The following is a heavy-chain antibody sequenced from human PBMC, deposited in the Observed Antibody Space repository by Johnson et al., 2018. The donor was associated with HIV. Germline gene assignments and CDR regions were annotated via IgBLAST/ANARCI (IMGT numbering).Heavy chain of an antibody. CDR2: MSYDGSNK. V-gene: IGHV3-30*04. CDR3: AKGRIVVAGLYAFDI. J-gene: IGHJ3*02. D-gene: IGHD2-2*01. CDR1: GFIFSNYA. Sequence: QVQLVESGGGVVQPGRSLRLSCEASGFIFSNYAMQWVRQAPGQGLKWVAVMSYDGSNKYYADSVRGRFTISRDNSKNTLYLQMNSLRAEDTAVYYCAKGRIVVAGLYAFDIWGQGTMVTVSS.